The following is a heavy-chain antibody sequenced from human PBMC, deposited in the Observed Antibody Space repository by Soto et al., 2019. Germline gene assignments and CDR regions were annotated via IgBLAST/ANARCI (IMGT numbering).Heavy chain of an antibody. CDR1: GGTFSSYA. CDR3: ARGYCSGGSCYIPGFFDY. CDR2: IIPIFGTA. V-gene: IGHV1-69*06. Sequence: QVRLVQSGAEVKKPGSSVKVSCKASGGTFSSYAISWVRQAPGQGLEWMGGIIPIFGTANYAQKFQGRVTITADKSTSTAYMELSSLRSEDTAVYYCARGYCSGGSCYIPGFFDYWGQGTLVTVSS. D-gene: IGHD2-15*01. J-gene: IGHJ4*02.